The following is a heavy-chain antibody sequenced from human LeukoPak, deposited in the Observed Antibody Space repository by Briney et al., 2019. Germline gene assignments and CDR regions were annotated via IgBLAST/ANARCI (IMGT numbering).Heavy chain of an antibody. CDR2: NSGSGYST. CDR3: AKDHVDTAMVYAFDI. D-gene: IGHD5-18*01. Sequence: PGGSLRLSCEASGFTFSPYSMIWVRQAPGKGLEWVSTNSGSGYSTYYADSVKGRFIISRDISKNTLYLQMNGLRAEDTAVYYCAKDHVDTAMVYAFDIWGQGTTVTVSS. J-gene: IGHJ3*02. V-gene: IGHV3-23*01. CDR1: GFTFSPYS.